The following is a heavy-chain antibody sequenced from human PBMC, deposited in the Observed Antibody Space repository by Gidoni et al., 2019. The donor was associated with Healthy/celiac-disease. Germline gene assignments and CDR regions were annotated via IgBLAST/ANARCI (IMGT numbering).Heavy chain of an antibody. J-gene: IGHJ4*02. D-gene: IGHD5-12*01. V-gene: IGHV3-7*01. Sequence: EVQLVESGGGLVQPGGSLRLSCAASGFTFSSYWMSWVRQAPGKGLEWVANIKQDGSEKYYVDSVKGRFTISRDNAKNSLYLQMNSLRAEDTAVYYCACYSGYDLAYFDYWGQGTLVTVSS. CDR3: ACYSGYDLAYFDY. CDR1: GFTFSSYW. CDR2: IKQDGSEK.